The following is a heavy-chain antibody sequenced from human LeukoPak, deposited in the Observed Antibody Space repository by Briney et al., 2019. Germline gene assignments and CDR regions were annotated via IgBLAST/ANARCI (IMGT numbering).Heavy chain of an antibody. CDR2: LYYSGST. D-gene: IGHD5-18*01. CDR1: GGSISSSSYY. Sequence: PSETLSLTCTVSGGSISSSSYYWGWLRQPPGMGLECIGSLYYSGSTYSNPSLKSRVTISVDTSKAQFSLQLSSVTAPDTAVYYCAIPRGYSYGYGEDDWGQGTLVTVSS. J-gene: IGHJ4*02. V-gene: IGHV4-39*01. CDR3: AIPRGYSYGYGEDD.